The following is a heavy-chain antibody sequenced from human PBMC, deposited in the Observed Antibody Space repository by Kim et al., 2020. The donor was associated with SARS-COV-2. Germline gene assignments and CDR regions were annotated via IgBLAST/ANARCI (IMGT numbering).Heavy chain of an antibody. CDR3: ARDDGGYYDSSGPVDY. CDR2: INPNSGGT. CDR1: GYTFTGYY. V-gene: IGHV1-2*02. J-gene: IGHJ4*02. Sequence: ASVKVSCKASGYTFTGYYMHWVRQAPGQGLEWMGWINPNSGGTNYAQKFQGRVTMTRDTSISTAYMELSRLRSDDTAVYYCARDDGGYYDSSGPVDYWGQGTLVTVSS. D-gene: IGHD3-22*01.